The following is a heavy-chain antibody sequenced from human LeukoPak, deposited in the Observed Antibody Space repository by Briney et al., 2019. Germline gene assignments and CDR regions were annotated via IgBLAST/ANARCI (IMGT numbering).Heavy chain of an antibody. J-gene: IGHJ4*02. V-gene: IGHV3-9*01. D-gene: IGHD6-13*01. Sequence: PGGSLRLSCAASGFTFDDYAMHWVRQAPGKGLEWVSGISWNSGSIGYADSVKGRFTISRDNAKNSLYLQMNSLRAEDTALYYCAKDIDPKQQLAPRPFDYWGQGTLVTVSS. CDR3: AKDIDPKQQLAPRPFDY. CDR1: GFTFDDYA. CDR2: ISWNSGSI.